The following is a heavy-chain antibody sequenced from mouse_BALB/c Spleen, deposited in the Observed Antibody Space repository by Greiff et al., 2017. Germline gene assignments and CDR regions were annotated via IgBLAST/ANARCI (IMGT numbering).Heavy chain of an antibody. CDR1: GYTFTDYA. CDR3: AREGGDGFYAMDY. CDR2: ISTYYGDA. J-gene: IGHJ4*01. V-gene: IGHV1S137*01. Sequence: VQLQQSGAELVRPGVSVKISCKGSGYTFTDYAMHWVKQSHAKSLEWIGVISTYYGDASYNQKFKGKATMTVDKSSSTAYMERARLTSEDSAIYYCAREGGDGFYAMDYWGQGTSVTVSS.